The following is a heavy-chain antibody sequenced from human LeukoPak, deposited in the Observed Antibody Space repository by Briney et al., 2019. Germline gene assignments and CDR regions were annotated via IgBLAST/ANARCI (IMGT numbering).Heavy chain of an antibody. D-gene: IGHD2-2*01. CDR2: XXXSGST. CDR3: ARHSRYCSSTSCRLNWFDP. CDR1: XXXXSXXXXX. J-gene: IGHJ5*02. V-gene: IGHV4-39*01. Sequence: PSETLSLTXTVXXXXXSXXXXXWGWXRXXXXXXXXXIXXXXXSGSTYYNPSLKSRVTISVDTSKNQFSLKLSSVTAADTAVYYCARHSRYCSSTSCRLNWFDPWGQGTLVTVSS.